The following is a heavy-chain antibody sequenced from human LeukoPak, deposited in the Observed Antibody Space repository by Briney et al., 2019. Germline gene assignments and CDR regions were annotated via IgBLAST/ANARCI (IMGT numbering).Heavy chain of an antibody. CDR2: IRGSGGST. Sequence: GGSLRLSCAASGFTFSSYAMSWVRQAPGKGLEWVSNIRGSGGSTYYADSVKGRFTISRDNSKNTLYLQMNSLRAEDTAVYYCAKDSMVREYYFDYWGQGTLVTVSS. CDR3: AKDSMVREYYFDY. J-gene: IGHJ4*02. V-gene: IGHV3-23*01. CDR1: GFTFSSYA. D-gene: IGHD3-10*01.